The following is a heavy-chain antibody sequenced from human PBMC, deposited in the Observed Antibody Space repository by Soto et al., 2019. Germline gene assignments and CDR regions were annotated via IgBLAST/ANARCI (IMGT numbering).Heavy chain of an antibody. Sequence: GASVKVSCKASGYTFTSYGISWVRQAPGQGLEWMGWISAYNGNTNYAQKLQGRVTMTTDTSTSTAYMELRSLRSDDTAVYYCARDGRHYDILTGYYSNYFDYWGQGTLVTVSS. CDR2: ISAYNGNT. D-gene: IGHD3-9*01. J-gene: IGHJ4*02. CDR3: ARDGRHYDILTGYYSNYFDY. CDR1: GYTFTSYG. V-gene: IGHV1-18*01.